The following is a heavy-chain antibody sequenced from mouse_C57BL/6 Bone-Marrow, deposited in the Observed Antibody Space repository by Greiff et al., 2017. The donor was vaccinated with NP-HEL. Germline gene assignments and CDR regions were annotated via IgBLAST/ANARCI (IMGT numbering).Heavy chain of an antibody. CDR1: GYTFTDYN. CDR3: ARKPPYYYGSSYWYFDV. Sequence: VQLQQSGPELVKPGASVKIPCKASGYTFTDYNMDWVKQSHGKSLEWIGDINPNNGGTIYNQKFKGKATLTVDKSSSTAYMELRSLTSEDTAVYYCARKPPYYYGSSYWYFDVWGTGTTVTVSS. D-gene: IGHD1-1*01. J-gene: IGHJ1*03. V-gene: IGHV1-18*01. CDR2: INPNNGGT.